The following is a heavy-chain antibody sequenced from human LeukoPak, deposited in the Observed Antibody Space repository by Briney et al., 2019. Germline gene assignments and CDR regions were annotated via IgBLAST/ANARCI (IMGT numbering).Heavy chain of an antibody. D-gene: IGHD4-17*01. Sequence: PGGSLRLSCAASGFTFSSYSMNWVRQAPGKGLEWVSSISSSSSYIYYADSVKGRFTISRDNAKNSLYLQMNSLRAEDTAVYYCARDVIIPATVTTSHDAFDIWGQGTMVTVSS. CDR3: ARDVIIPATVTTSHDAFDI. V-gene: IGHV3-21*01. J-gene: IGHJ3*02. CDR2: ISSSSSYI. CDR1: GFTFSSYS.